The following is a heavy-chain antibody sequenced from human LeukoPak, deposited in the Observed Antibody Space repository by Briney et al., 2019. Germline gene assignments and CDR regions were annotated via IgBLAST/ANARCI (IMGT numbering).Heavy chain of an antibody. D-gene: IGHD3-16*01. CDR1: GFTLTSYA. J-gene: IGHJ6*03. CDR3: AKAPRFGDHATEYYYYYMHV. CDR2: ISGSGGGT. V-gene: IGHV3-23*01. Sequence: GGSLRLSCAASGFTLTSYAMSWVRQAPGKGLEWVSSISGSGGGTFYADSVKGRFTISRDNSKNTLYLQMNSLRVEDTAVYYCAKAPRFGDHATEYYYYYMHVWGKGTTVTVSS.